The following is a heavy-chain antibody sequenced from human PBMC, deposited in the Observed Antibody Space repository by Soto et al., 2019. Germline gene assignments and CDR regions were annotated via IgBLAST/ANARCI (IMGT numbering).Heavy chain of an antibody. J-gene: IGHJ6*03. D-gene: IGHD5-18*01. Sequence: QVQLQQWGAGLLKPSETLSLTCAVYGGSFSGYYWSWIRQPPGKGLEWIGEINHSGSTNYNPSLKSRVTISVDTSKNQFSLKLSSVTAADTAVYYCARDGVGYSYGYLYYYYMDVLGKGTTVTVSS. CDR2: INHSGST. V-gene: IGHV4-34*01. CDR1: GGSFSGYY. CDR3: ARDGVGYSYGYLYYYYMDV.